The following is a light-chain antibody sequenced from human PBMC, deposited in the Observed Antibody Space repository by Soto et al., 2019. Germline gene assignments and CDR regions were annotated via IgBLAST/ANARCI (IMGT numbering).Light chain of an antibody. CDR1: QGIRND. CDR2: AAS. CDR3: QQYYSYLIT. V-gene: IGKV1-6*01. J-gene: IGKJ5*01. Sequence: AIQMTQSPSSLSASVGDRVTITCRASQGIRNDLGWYQQKPGKAPNLLIYAASSLQSGVPSTFSGSGSGTDFTLTISSLQPEDFATYYCQQYYSYLITFGQGTRLEIK.